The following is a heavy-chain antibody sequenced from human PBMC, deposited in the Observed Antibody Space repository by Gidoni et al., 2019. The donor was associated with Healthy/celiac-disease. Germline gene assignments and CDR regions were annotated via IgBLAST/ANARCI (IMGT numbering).Heavy chain of an antibody. V-gene: IGHV1-69*06. D-gene: IGHD1-26*01. Sequence: QVQLVQSGAEVKQPGSSVKVSCKASGGTFSSYAISWVRQAPGQGLEWMGGIIPIFGTANYAEKFQGRVTITADKSTSTAYMELSSLRSEDTAVYYCARDSPLGIVGATMYALDIWGQGTMVTVSS. J-gene: IGHJ3*02. CDR3: ARDSPLGIVGATMYALDI. CDR2: IIPIFGTA. CDR1: GGTFSSYA.